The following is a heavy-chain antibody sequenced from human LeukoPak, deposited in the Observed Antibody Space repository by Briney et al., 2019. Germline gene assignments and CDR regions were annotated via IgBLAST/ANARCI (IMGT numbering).Heavy chain of an antibody. CDR1: GFTFSSYS. CDR3: ARALAAAAGMDV. V-gene: IGHV3-21*01. D-gene: IGHD6-13*01. Sequence: GSLRLSCAASGFTFSSYSMNWVRQAPGKGLEWVSSISSSSSYIYYADSVKGRFTISRDNAKNSLYLQMNSLRAEDTAVYYCARALAAAAGMDVWGQGTTVTVSS. CDR2: ISSSSSYI. J-gene: IGHJ6*02.